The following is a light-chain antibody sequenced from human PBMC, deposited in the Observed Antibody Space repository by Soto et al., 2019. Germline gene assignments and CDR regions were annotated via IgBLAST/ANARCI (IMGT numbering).Light chain of an antibody. CDR1: SGDLGSYNR. V-gene: IGLV2-14*01. CDR2: EVT. CDR3: SSYTNINTRAGV. J-gene: IGLJ1*01. Sequence: QSALTQPASVSGSPGQSITISCTGTSGDLGSYNRVSWYQQHPGKAPKLIIYEVTDRPSGVSNRFSGSKSGNTASLTISGLQAEDEAEYYCSSYTNINTRAGVFGTGTKLTVL.